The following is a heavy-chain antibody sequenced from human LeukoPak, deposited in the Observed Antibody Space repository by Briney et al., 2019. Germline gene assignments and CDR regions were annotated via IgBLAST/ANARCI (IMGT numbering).Heavy chain of an antibody. CDR2: LNSDGSST. D-gene: IGHD3-10*01. V-gene: IGHV3-74*01. J-gene: IGHJ4*02. CDR1: GFTFSSYW. CDR3: ARGSKRMVRGVIAYYFDY. Sequence: XGALRLSCAASGFTFSSYWMHWVRQAPGKGLVWVSRLNSDGSSTSYADSVKGRFTISRDNAKNTLYLQMNSLRAEDTAVYYCARGSKRMVRGVIAYYFDYWGQGTLSPSPQ.